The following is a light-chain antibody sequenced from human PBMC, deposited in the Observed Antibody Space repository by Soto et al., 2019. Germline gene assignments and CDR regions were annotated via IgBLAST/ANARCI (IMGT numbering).Light chain of an antibody. CDR3: CSYAGSRYV. CDR2: EGS. CDR1: SSDVGSYNL. V-gene: IGLV2-23*01. Sequence: QSALTQPASVSGSPGQSITISCTGTSSDVGSYNLVSWYQQHPGKTPKLMIYEGSKRPSGGSNRFSGSKSGNTASLTISGLQAEDEADYYCCSYAGSRYVFGTGTKLTVL. J-gene: IGLJ1*01.